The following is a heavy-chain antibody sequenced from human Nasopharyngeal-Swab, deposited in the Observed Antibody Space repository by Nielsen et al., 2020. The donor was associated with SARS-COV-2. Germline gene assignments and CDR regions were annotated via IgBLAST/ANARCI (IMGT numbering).Heavy chain of an antibody. Sequence: GSLRLSCAASGFTFSSYGMHWVRQAPGKGLEWVAVISYDGSNEYYGDSVKGRFTISRDNSKNTLYLQMNSLRVDDTAVYYCAKDVHADYGGIDYWGQGILVTVSS. J-gene: IGHJ4*02. V-gene: IGHV3-30*18. CDR3: AKDVHADYGGIDY. CDR1: GFTFSSYG. D-gene: IGHD4/OR15-4a*01. CDR2: ISYDGSNE.